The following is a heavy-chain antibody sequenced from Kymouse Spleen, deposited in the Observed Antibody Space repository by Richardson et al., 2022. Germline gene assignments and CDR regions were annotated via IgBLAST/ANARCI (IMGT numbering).Heavy chain of an antibody. V-gene: IGHV4-34*01. J-gene: IGHJ4*02. CDR2: INHSGST. Sequence: QVQLQQWGAGLLKPSETLSLTCAVYGGSFSGYYWSWIRQPPGKGLEWIGEINHSGSTNYNPSLKSRVTISVDTSKNQFSLKLSSVTAADTAVYYCARLWFGESVFDYWGQGTLVTVSS. CDR1: GGSFSGYY. CDR3: ARLWFGESVFDY. D-gene: IGHD3-10*01.